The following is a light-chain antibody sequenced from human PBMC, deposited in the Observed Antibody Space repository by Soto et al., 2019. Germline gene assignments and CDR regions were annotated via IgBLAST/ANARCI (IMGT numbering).Light chain of an antibody. CDR1: QSISSSY. Sequence: ENVLTQSPGTLSLSPGERATLSCRASQSISSSYLAWYQQKPGQTPRLLIYHASNRATGIPDRFSGSGSGTDFTLTISRLEPEDFAVYYWQQYSDSLITFGGGTKVEIK. CDR3: QQYSDSLIT. J-gene: IGKJ4*02. V-gene: IGKV3-20*01. CDR2: HAS.